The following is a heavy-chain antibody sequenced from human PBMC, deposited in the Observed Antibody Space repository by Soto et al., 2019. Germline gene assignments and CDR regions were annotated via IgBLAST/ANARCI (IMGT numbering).Heavy chain of an antibody. J-gene: IGHJ3*02. D-gene: IGHD6-6*01. CDR1: GFTFSSYG. CDR2: IWYDGSNK. Sequence: AGGSLRLSCAASGFTFSSYGMHWVRQAPGKGLEWVAVIWYDGSNKYYADSVKGRFTISRDNSKNTLYLQMNSLRAEDTAVYYCARDQYSTNAFDIWGQGTMVTVSS. V-gene: IGHV3-33*01. CDR3: ARDQYSTNAFDI.